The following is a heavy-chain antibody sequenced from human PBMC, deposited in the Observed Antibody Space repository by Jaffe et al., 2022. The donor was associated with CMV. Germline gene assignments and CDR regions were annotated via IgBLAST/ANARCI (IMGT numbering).Heavy chain of an antibody. Sequence: EVQLVESGGGLVQPGRSLRLSCTASGFTFGDYAMSWVRQAPGKGLEWVGFIRSKAYGGTTEYAASVKGRFTISRDDSKSIAYLQMNSLKTEDTAVYYCTREDYGDYVSLGYWGQGTLVTVSS. J-gene: IGHJ4*02. V-gene: IGHV3-49*04. CDR2: IRSKAYGGTT. CDR3: TREDYGDYVSLGY. D-gene: IGHD4-17*01. CDR1: GFTFGDYA.